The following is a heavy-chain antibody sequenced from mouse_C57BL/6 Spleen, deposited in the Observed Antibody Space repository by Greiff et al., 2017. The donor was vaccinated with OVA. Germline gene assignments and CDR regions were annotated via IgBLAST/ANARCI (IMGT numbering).Heavy chain of an antibody. Sequence: EVKVVESGGGLVKPGGSLKLSCAASGFTFSDYGMHWVRQAPEKGLEWVAYISSGSSTIYYADTVKGRFTISIDNGKNTLFLQMTSLRSEDTAMYYCARREGGFAFAYWGQGTLVTVSA. V-gene: IGHV5-17*01. J-gene: IGHJ3*01. CDR3: ARREGGFAFAY. CDR2: ISSGSSTI. CDR1: GFTFSDYG.